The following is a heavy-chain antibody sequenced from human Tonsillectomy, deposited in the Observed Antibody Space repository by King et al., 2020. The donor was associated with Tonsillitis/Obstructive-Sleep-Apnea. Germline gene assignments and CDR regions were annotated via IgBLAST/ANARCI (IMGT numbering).Heavy chain of an antibody. J-gene: IGHJ4*02. V-gene: IGHV4-34*01. Sequence: VQLQQWGAGLLKPSETLSLTCAVYGGSFSGYYWSWIRQPPGKGLEWIGEINHSGSTNYNPSLKSRVTISVDTSKNQFSLKLSSVTAADTAVYYCARGFPYGSGSSRVDYWGQGTLVTVSS. CDR3: ARGFPYGSGSSRVDY. CDR2: INHSGST. CDR1: GGSFSGYY. D-gene: IGHD3-10*01.